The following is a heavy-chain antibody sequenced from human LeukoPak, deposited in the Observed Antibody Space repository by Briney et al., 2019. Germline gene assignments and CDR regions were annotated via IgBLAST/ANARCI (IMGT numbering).Heavy chain of an antibody. D-gene: IGHD3-10*01. J-gene: IGHJ4*02. CDR3: AKDRDYYGSGSYDN. Sequence: GGSLRLSCAASGFTFDDYAVHWVRQAPGKGLEWVSGISWNSGNIGYVDSVKGRFTISRDNAKNSLYLQMSSLRAEDTALYYCAKDRDYYGSGSYDNWGQGTLVTVSS. V-gene: IGHV3-9*01. CDR2: ISWNSGNI. CDR1: GFTFDDYA.